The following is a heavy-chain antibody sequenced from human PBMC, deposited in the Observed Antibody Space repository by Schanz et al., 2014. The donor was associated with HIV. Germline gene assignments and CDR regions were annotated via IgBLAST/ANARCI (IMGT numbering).Heavy chain of an antibody. Sequence: QVQLVQSGAEVKKPGASVKVSCKASAYTFTGYYMHWVRQAPGQGLEWIGWINPKSGDTNYAQKFQGRVTMTRDTSLSVVYMELSSLTSDDTAVYYCTRGARDCSNGVCGGTYFDYWGQGTLVTVSS. V-gene: IGHV1-2*02. CDR3: TRGARDCSNGVCGGTYFDY. D-gene: IGHD2-8*01. CDR2: INPKSGDT. J-gene: IGHJ4*02. CDR1: AYTFTGYY.